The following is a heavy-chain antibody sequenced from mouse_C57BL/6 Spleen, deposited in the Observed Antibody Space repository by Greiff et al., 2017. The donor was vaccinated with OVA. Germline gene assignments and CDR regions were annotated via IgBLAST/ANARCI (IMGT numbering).Heavy chain of an antibody. CDR1: GYTFTSYG. D-gene: IGHD4-1*01. CDR3: ARAWELPIDY. V-gene: IGHV1-81*01. J-gene: IGHJ2*01. Sequence: VQVVESGAELARPGASVKLSCKASGYTFTSYGISWVKQRTGQGLEWIGEIYPRSGNTYYNEKFKGKATLTADKSSSTAYMELRSLTSEDSAVYFCARAWELPIDYWGQGTTLTVSS. CDR2: IYPRSGNT.